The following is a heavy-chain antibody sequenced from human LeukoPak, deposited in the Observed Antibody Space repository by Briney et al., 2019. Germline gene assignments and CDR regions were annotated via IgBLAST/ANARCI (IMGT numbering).Heavy chain of an antibody. CDR3: ARGTMVRGVINWFDP. CDR2: INPSGGST. J-gene: IGHJ5*02. Sequence: ASVKVSCKASGYTFTSYYMHWVRQAPGQGLEWMGIINPSGGSTSYAQKFQGRVTMTRDMSTSTVYMELSSLRSEDTAVYYCARGTMVRGVINWFDPWGQGTLVTVSS. D-gene: IGHD3-10*01. V-gene: IGHV1-46*01. CDR1: GYTFTSYY.